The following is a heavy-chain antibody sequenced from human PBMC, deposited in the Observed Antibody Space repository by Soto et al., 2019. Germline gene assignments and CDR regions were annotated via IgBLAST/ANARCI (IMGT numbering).Heavy chain of an antibody. CDR3: ARATSIAGHYYGMDV. CDR1: GGTFSSYA. V-gene: IGHV1-69*13. J-gene: IGHJ6*02. CDR2: IIPIFGTA. D-gene: IGHD6-13*01. Sequence: AASVKVSCKASGGTFSSYAISWVRQAPGQGLEWMGGIIPIFGTANYAQKFQGRVTITADESTSTAYMELSSLRSEDTAVYYCARATSIAGHYYGMDVWGQGTTVTVSS.